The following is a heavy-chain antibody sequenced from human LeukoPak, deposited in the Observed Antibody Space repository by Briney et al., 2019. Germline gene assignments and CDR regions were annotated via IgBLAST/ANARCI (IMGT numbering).Heavy chain of an antibody. CDR2: ISAYSGNT. V-gene: IGHV1-18*01. J-gene: IGHJ3*02. CDR3: ARDLYCSGGSCYLFAIKGDAFDI. CDR1: GYTFTSYG. Sequence: ASVKVSCKASGYTFTSYGISWVRQAPGQGLEWMGWISAYSGNTNYVQKLQGRVTMTTDTSTSTAYMELRSLRSDDTAVYYCARDLYCSGGSCYLFAIKGDAFDIWGQGTMVTVSS. D-gene: IGHD2-15*01.